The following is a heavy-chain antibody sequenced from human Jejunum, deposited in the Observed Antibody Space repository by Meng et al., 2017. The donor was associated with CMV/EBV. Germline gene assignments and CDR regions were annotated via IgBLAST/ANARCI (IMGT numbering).Heavy chain of an antibody. D-gene: IGHD5-12*01. V-gene: IGHV5-51*01. Sequence: KGSGYKFTSYWIGWVRQMPGKGLEWMGIIYPGDSDTRYSPSFQGQVTVSADKSISTAYLQWSSLEASDSAIYYCARRYDDHQYFDYWGQGTLVTV. CDR3: ARRYDDHQYFDY. CDR2: IYPGDSDT. CDR1: GYKFTSYW. J-gene: IGHJ4*02.